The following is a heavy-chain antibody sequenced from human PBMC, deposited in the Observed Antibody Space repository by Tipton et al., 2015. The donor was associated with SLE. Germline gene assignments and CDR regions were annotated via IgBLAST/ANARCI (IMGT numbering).Heavy chain of an antibody. D-gene: IGHD2-21*01. V-gene: IGHV5-51*03. J-gene: IGHJ5*02. CDR1: EYSFTNYW. Sequence: QLVQSGAEVKKPGESLKISCKGSEYSFTNYWIVWVRQVPGKGLEWIGLIYNSGITNYNPSLQSRVTLSVDMSKNQFSLRLSSVTAADTGVYYCARAGGGDSNWFDPWGQGTLVTVSS. CDR2: IYNSGIT. CDR3: ARAGGGDSNWFDP.